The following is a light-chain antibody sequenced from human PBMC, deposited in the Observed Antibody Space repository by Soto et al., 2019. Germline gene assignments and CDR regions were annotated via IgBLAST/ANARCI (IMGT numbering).Light chain of an antibody. J-gene: IGKJ4*01. Sequence: EIVLTQSPVTLSLSPGERATLSCRASQSVSIDLAWYQQKPGQAPRLLIYDASSRATGIPARFSGSGSGTDFTLTISSLEPEDFAVYYCQQRINWRRLTFGGGTKVDIK. V-gene: IGKV3-11*01. CDR2: DAS. CDR3: QQRINWRRLT. CDR1: QSVSID.